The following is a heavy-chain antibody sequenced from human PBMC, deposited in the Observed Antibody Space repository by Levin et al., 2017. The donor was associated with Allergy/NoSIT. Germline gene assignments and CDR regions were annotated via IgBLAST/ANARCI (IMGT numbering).Heavy chain of an antibody. CDR1: GFTFSSYA. CDR3: AKDSRFQTDLLAAQLGFDP. V-gene: IGHV3-23*01. J-gene: IGHJ5*02. CDR2: ISGSGGST. Sequence: GESLKISCAASGFTFSSYAMSWVRQAPGKGLEWVSAISGSGGSTYYADSVKGRFTISRDNSKNTLYLQMNSLRAEDTAVYYCAKDSRFQTDLLAAQLGFDPWGQGTLVTVSS. D-gene: IGHD6-6*01.